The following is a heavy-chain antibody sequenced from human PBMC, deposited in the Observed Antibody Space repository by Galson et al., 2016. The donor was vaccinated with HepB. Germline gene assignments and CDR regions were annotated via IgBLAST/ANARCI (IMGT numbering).Heavy chain of an antibody. Sequence: SLRLSCAASGFSFNDFYMSWIRQPPGKALEWISYISHSGNTREYADSVKGRFTISRDNAKNSLYLQMNSLRAEDTAVYYCARGGSGSHPNQHYFYYYALDVWGIGATVTVSS. CDR3: ARGGSGSHPNQHYFYYYALDV. V-gene: IGHV3-11*04. CDR2: ISHSGNTR. CDR1: GFSFNDFY. J-gene: IGHJ6*04. D-gene: IGHD3-10*01.